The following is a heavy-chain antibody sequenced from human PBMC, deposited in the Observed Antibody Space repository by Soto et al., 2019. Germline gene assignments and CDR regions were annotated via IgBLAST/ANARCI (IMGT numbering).Heavy chain of an antibody. CDR3: AKGPRSGYDLSTYYYYGMDV. V-gene: IGHV3-23*01. CDR2: ISGSGGST. J-gene: IGHJ6*02. D-gene: IGHD5-12*01. Sequence: EVQLLESGGGLVQPGGSLRLSCAASGFTFSSYAMSWVRQAPGKGLEWVSAISGSGGSTYYADSGKGRFTISRDNSKNTLYLQMNSLRAEDTAVYYCAKGPRSGYDLSTYYYYGMDVWGQGTTVTVSS. CDR1: GFTFSSYA.